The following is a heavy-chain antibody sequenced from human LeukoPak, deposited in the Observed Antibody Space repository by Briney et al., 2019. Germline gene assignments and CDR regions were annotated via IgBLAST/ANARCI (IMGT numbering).Heavy chain of an antibody. J-gene: IGHJ4*02. Sequence: GGSLRLSCAASGFTFSSYWMHWVRQAPGKGLVWVSRINSDGSFTSCADSVKGRFTISRDNAKNTLYLQMNRLRAEDTAVYYCARLQRYRGPFDYWGQGTLVTVSS. CDR1: GFTFSSYW. CDR3: ARLQRYRGPFDY. CDR2: INSDGSFT. V-gene: IGHV3-74*01. D-gene: IGHD1-26*01.